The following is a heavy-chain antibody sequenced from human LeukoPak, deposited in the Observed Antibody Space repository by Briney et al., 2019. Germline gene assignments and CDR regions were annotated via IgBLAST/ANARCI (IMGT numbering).Heavy chain of an antibody. CDR3: ATGISMMIMAPGY. J-gene: IGHJ1*01. CDR1: GFTFSNYV. Sequence: GGSLRLSCAASGFTFSNYVMSWVRQAPGKGLEWVSSLSDGGANTHYADSVKGRFTISRDNSKNTLYLQLNSLRAEDTAVYYCATGISMMIMAPGYWGQGTLVTVSS. CDR2: LSDGGANT. V-gene: IGHV3-23*01. D-gene: IGHD3-22*01.